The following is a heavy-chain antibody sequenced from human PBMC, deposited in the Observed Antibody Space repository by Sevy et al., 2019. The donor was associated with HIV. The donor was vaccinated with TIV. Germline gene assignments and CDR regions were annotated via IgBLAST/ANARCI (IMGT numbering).Heavy chain of an antibody. CDR2: INPSGGTT. J-gene: IGHJ3*02. CDR1: GYTFTSYY. CDR3: ARERGVVIIFLRGAFDI. D-gene: IGHD3-3*01. V-gene: IGHV1-46*01. Sequence: ASVKVSCKASGYTFTSYYIHWVRQAPGQGLEWMGLINPSGGTTTYARKFQGRVTMTRDTSTSTVYMELSSLRYEDTAVYYCARERGVVIIFLRGAFDIWGQGTMVTVSS.